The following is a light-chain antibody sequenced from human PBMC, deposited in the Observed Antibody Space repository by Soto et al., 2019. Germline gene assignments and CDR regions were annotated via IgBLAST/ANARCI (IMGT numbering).Light chain of an antibody. V-gene: IGKV3-20*01. CDR1: QGVTTAY. CDR2: GAS. J-gene: IGKJ3*01. CDR3: QQYGASPLFT. Sequence: EVVLTQSPGTLSLSPGERATLSCRASQGVTTAYLAWYQHKPGQAPRLLIYGASNRATGIPDGFSGSGSGTDFTLTISRLEPEAFAVYSCQQYGASPLFTFGPGTKVDLK.